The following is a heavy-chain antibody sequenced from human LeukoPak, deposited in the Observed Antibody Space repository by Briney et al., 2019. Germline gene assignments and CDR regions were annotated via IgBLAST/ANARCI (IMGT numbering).Heavy chain of an antibody. CDR1: GCFISSGYY. V-gene: IGHV4-38-2*01. CDR2: IYHSGST. CDR3: ARGIGTSYDSSRDAFDI. J-gene: IGHJ3*02. D-gene: IGHD3-22*01. Sequence: SETLSLTCAVSGCFISSGYYWGWIRQPPGKGLEWIGIIYHSGSTYYNPSLQSRVTISVETSKNQFSLRLNSVTAADTAVYYCARGIGTSYDSSRDAFDIWGQGTMVTVSS.